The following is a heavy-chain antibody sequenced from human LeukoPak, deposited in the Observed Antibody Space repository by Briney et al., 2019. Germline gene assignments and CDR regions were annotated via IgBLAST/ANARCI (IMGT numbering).Heavy chain of an antibody. V-gene: IGHV4-4*07. Sequence: KPSETLSLTCTVSGGSITNYYWTWIRQPAGKRLEWIGRIYSSGTTTYNPSLKSRVTMSVDTSKNQFSLKLSCVTAAETAVYYCARYSGSYLDAFDIWGQGTMVTVSS. CDR2: IYSSGTT. D-gene: IGHD1-26*01. CDR3: ARYSGSYLDAFDI. CDR1: GGSITNYY. J-gene: IGHJ3*02.